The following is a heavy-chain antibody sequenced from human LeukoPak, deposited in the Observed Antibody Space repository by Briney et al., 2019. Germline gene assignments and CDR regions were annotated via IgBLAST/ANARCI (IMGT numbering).Heavy chain of an antibody. Sequence: GGSLRLSCAASGFTFSDYYMSWIRQAPGKGLEWASYISSSGSTIYYADSVKGRFTISRDNAKNSLYLQMNSLRAEGTAVYYCASYAYYYGSGSSPRFDYWGQGTLVTVSS. J-gene: IGHJ4*02. V-gene: IGHV3-11*01. CDR1: GFTFSDYY. CDR2: ISSSGSTI. CDR3: ASYAYYYGSGSSPRFDY. D-gene: IGHD3-10*01.